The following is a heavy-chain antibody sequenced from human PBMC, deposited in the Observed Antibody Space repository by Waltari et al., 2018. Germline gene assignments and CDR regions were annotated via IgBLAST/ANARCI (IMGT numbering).Heavy chain of an antibody. Sequence: QVQLQESGPGLVKPSETLSLTCAVSGYSISSGYYWGWIRQPPGKGLEWIGSIYHSGSTYYTPSLKSRVTISVDTSKNQFSLKLSSVTAADTAVYYCASVTDCSGGSCYEVDAFDIWGQGTMVTVSS. CDR3: ASVTDCSGGSCYEVDAFDI. CDR1: GYSISSGYY. V-gene: IGHV4-38-2*01. CDR2: IYHSGST. D-gene: IGHD2-15*01. J-gene: IGHJ3*02.